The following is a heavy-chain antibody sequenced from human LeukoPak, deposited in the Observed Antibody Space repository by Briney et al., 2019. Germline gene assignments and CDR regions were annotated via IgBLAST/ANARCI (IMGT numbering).Heavy chain of an antibody. D-gene: IGHD3-22*01. CDR3: ATREASRGNYYVH. J-gene: IGHJ4*02. Sequence: SETLSLTCTVSGASISSYSWSWIRQPAGKGLEWIGRIYTSGSTKYNPSLNSRATMSLDTSQKRFSLKVTSVTAADTALYYCATREASRGNYYVHWGQGTLVTVSS. CDR1: GASISSYS. V-gene: IGHV4-4*07. CDR2: IYTSGST.